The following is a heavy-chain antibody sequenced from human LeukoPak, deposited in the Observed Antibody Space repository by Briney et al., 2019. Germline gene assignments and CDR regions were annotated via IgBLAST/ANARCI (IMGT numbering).Heavy chain of an antibody. CDR2: ISYDGSNK. D-gene: IGHD1-1*01. CDR1: GFTFSSYG. CDR3: AKDGTY. V-gene: IGHV3-30*18. Sequence: AGGSLRLSCAASGFTFSSYGMDWVRQAPGKGLEWVAVISYDGSNKYYADSVKGRFTISRDNSKNTLYLQMNSLRAEDTAVYYCAKDGTYWGQGTLVTVSS. J-gene: IGHJ4*02.